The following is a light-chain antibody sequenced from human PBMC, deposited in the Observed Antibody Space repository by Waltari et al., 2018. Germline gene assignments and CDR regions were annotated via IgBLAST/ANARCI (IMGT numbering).Light chain of an antibody. Sequence: QLVLTQSPSASASLGASVKLTCTLSSGHSSHAIAWHQQQPEKGPRYLMRLNSDGSHTKGDGIPDRFSGSSSGAERYLTTSSLQSEDEADYYCQTWATGIRVFGGGTKLTVL. J-gene: IGLJ2*01. CDR2: LNSDGSH. V-gene: IGLV4-69*01. CDR3: QTWATGIRV. CDR1: SGHSSHA.